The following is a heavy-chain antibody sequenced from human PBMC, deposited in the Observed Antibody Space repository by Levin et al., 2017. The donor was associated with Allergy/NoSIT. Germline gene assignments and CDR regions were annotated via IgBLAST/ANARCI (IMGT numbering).Heavy chain of an antibody. Sequence: GGSLRLSCAASGFTFSSYWMSWVRQAPGKGLEWVANIKQDGSEKYYVDSVKGRFTISRDNAKNSLYLQMNSLRAEDTAVYYCARGIAARYYYGMDGWGQGTTVTVSS. CDR1: GFTFSSYW. J-gene: IGHJ6*02. CDR2: IKQDGSEK. V-gene: IGHV3-7*01. CDR3: ARGIAARYYYGMDG. D-gene: IGHD6-6*01.